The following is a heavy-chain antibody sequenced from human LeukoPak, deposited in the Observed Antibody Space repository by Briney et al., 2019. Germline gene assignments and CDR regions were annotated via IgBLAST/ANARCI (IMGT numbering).Heavy chain of an antibody. CDR3: ARGDSGYDPHRRGVDYFDY. J-gene: IGHJ4*02. Sequence: SETLSLTCTVSGGSISSYYRSWIRQPPGKGLEWIGYIYYSGSTNYNPSLKSRVTISVDTSKNQFSLKLSSVTAADTAVYYCARGDSGYDPHRRGVDYFDYWGQGTLVTVSS. CDR2: IYYSGST. D-gene: IGHD5-12*01. V-gene: IGHV4-59*01. CDR1: GGSISSYY.